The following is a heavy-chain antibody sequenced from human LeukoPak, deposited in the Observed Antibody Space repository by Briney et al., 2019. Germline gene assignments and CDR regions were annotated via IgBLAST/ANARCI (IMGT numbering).Heavy chain of an antibody. Sequence: GGSLRLSCVASEFKFSSYSMNWVRQAPGKGLEWVSSICKGSTDIYYADSVKGRFTISRDNAKNSLYLQMNSLRAEDTAVYSCARDLREPPGSGFYYYFGMDVWGQGTTVTVSS. V-gene: IGHV3-21*06. CDR2: ICKGSTDI. D-gene: IGHD3-10*01. CDR1: EFKFSSYS. CDR3: ARDLREPPGSGFYYYFGMDV. J-gene: IGHJ6*02.